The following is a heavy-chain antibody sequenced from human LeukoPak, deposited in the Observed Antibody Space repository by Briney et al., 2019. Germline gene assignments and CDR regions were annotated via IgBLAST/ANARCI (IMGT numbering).Heavy chain of an antibody. V-gene: IGHV4-61*01. D-gene: IGHD3-9*01. CDR2: IYYSGST. CDR3: ASGGSHYDILTDYYYYYGMDV. J-gene: IGHJ6*04. Sequence: SETLSLTCTVSGGSVSSGSYYWGWIRQPPGKGLEWIGYIYYSGSTNYNPSLKSRVTISVDTSKNQFSLKLSSVTAADTAVYYCASGGSHYDILTDYYYYYGMDVWGKGTTVTVSS. CDR1: GGSVSSGSYY.